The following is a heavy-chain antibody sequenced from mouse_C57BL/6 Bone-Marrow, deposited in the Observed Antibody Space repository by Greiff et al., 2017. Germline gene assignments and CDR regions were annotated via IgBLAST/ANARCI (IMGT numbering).Heavy chain of an antibody. V-gene: IGHV5-4*03. J-gene: IGHJ3*01. CDR2: LSDGGSYT. Sequence: EVNLVESGGGLVKPGGSLKLSCAASGFTFSSYAMSWVRQTPEKRLEWVATLSDGGSYTYYPDNVKGRFTISRDNAKNNLYLQMSHLQSEDTAMYYCAWVLPFAYWGQGTLVTVSA. CDR3: AWVLPFAY. CDR1: GFTFSSYA. D-gene: IGHD2-14*01.